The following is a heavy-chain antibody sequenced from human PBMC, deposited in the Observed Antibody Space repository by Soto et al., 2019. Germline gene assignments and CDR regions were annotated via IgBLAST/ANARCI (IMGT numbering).Heavy chain of an antibody. CDR3: ARELRFGEDYYGMDV. D-gene: IGHD3-10*01. CDR2: IYYSGST. V-gene: IGHV4-31*03. Sequence: SETLSLTCTVSGGSISSGGYYWSWIRQHPGKGLEWIGYIYYSGSTYYNPPLKSRVTISVDTSKNQFSLKLSSVTAADTAVYYCARELRFGEDYYGMDVWGQGTTVTVSS. J-gene: IGHJ6*02. CDR1: GGSISSGGYY.